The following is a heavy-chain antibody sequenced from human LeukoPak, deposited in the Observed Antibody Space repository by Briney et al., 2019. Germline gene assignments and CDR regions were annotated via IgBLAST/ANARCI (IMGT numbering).Heavy chain of an antibody. CDR3: ARDRVAVAGARERFNWFDP. D-gene: IGHD6-19*01. CDR2: INPNSGGT. Sequence: ASVTVSCKASGYTFTGYYMHWVRQAPGQGLEWMGWINPNSGGTNYAQKFQGRVTMTRDTSISTAYMELSRLRSDDTAVYYCARDRVAVAGARERFNWFDPWGQGTLVTASS. V-gene: IGHV1-2*02. J-gene: IGHJ5*02. CDR1: GYTFTGYY.